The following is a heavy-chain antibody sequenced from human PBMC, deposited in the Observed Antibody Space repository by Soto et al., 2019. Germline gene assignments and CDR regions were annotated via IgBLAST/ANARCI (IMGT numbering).Heavy chain of an antibody. D-gene: IGHD1-26*01. CDR3: ARDPLIVGASDAFDI. V-gene: IGHV3-33*01. CDR1: GFTFSSYG. Sequence: QVQLVESGGGVVQPGRSLRLSCAASGFTFSSYGIHWVRQAPGKGLEWVAVIWYDGSNKYYADSVKGRFTISRDNSKNTLYLQMNSLRAEDTAVYYCARDPLIVGASDAFDIWGQGTMVTVSS. CDR2: IWYDGSNK. J-gene: IGHJ3*02.